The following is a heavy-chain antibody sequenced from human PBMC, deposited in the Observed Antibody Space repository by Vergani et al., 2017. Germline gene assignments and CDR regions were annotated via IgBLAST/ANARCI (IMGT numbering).Heavy chain of an antibody. D-gene: IGHD6-13*01. CDR1: GFTFSSYG. V-gene: IGHV3-30*03. Sequence: QVQLVESGGGVVQPGRSLRLSCAASGFTFSSYGMHWVRQAPGKGLEWVAVISYDGSNKYYADSVKGRFTISRDNSKNTLYLQMNSLRAEDTAVYYCALSRTYSSSWPYYFDYWGQGTLVTVSS. CDR3: ALSRTYSSSWPYYFDY. J-gene: IGHJ4*02. CDR2: ISYDGSNK.